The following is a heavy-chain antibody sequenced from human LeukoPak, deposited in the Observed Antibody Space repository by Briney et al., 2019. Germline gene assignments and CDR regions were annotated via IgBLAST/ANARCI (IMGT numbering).Heavy chain of an antibody. CDR2: INHSGST. V-gene: IGHV4-34*01. J-gene: IGHJ4*02. D-gene: IGHD3-3*01. CDR3: ARYWRYYDFWSGYYFDY. CDR1: GGSFSGYY. Sequence: SETLSLTCAVYGGSFSGYYWSWIRQPPGKGLEWIGEINHSGSTNYNPSLKSRVTILVDTSKNQFSLKLSSVTAADTAVYYCARYWRYYDFWSGYYFDYWGQGTLVTVSS.